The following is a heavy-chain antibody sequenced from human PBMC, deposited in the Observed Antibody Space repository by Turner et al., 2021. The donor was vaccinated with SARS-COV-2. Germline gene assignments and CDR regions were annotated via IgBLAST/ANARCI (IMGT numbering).Heavy chain of an antibody. Sequence: QLPLQESYPGLVKHSEALSLTRTVSGGSISSSSYYWGWIRHPPGKGLEWIGNIYYSGSAYYNPSLMSRVTISVDPSKNQFSLKLTSVTAADTAVYYSARLMDTAMDYYGTDVWGQGTTVTVSS. V-gene: IGHV4-39*01. CDR1: GGSISSSSYY. J-gene: IGHJ6*02. CDR3: ARLMDTAMDYYGTDV. CDR2: IYYSGSA. D-gene: IGHD5-18*01.